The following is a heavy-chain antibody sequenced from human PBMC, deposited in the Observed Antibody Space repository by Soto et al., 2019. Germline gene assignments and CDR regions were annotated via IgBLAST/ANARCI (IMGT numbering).Heavy chain of an antibody. CDR1: GYTFTSYD. V-gene: IGHV1-8*01. D-gene: IGHD2-21*01. CDR3: AVVIYRRYSSYGRDG. CDR2: MNPNSGNT. J-gene: IGHJ6*02. Sequence: ASVQVSCTASGYTFTSYDINWVRQATGQGLEWMGWMNPNSGNTGYAQKFQGRVTMTRNTSISTAYMELSSLRSEDTAVYYCAVVIYRRYSSYGRDGWGQGTTVTVSS.